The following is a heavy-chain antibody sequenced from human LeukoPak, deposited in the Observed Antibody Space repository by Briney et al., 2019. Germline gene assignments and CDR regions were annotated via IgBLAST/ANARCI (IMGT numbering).Heavy chain of an antibody. V-gene: IGHV1-2*02. D-gene: IGHD1-26*01. Sequence: ASVKVSCKASGYTFTGYYMHWVRQAPGQGLEWMGWINPNSGGTNYAQKFQGRVTMTRDTSISKAYMELSRLRSDDTAVYYCASPVGDSGSSNYYYGMDVWGQGTTVTVSS. CDR3: ASPVGDSGSSNYYYGMDV. CDR2: INPNSGGT. CDR1: GYTFTGYY. J-gene: IGHJ6*02.